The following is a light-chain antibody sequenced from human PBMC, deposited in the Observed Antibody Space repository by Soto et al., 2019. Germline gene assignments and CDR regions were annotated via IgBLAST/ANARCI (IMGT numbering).Light chain of an antibody. J-gene: IGLJ1*01. V-gene: IGLV2-14*01. CDR1: SSDVGGYNY. CDR3: GSYTSSSPLYV. Sequence: QSVLTQPASVSGSPGQSITISCTGTSSDVGGYNYVSWYQQHPGKAPKLMIYDVSNRPSGVSNRFSGSKSGNTASLTISGLQAEDEAVYYCGSYTSSSPLYVFGSGT. CDR2: DVS.